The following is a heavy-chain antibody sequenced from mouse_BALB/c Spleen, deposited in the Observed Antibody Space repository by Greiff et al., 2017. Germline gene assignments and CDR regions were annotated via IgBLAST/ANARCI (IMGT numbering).Heavy chain of an antibody. D-gene: IGHD3-2*02. Sequence: EVQLQQSGAELVKPGASVKLSCTASGFNIKDTYMHWVKQRPEQGLEWIGRIDPAYGNTKYDPKFQGKATITADTSSNTAYLQLSSLTSEDTAVYYCARGTSGGWFAYWGQGTLVTVSA. J-gene: IGHJ3*01. CDR3: ARGTSGGWFAY. V-gene: IGHV14-3*02. CDR1: GFNIKDTY. CDR2: IDPAYGNT.